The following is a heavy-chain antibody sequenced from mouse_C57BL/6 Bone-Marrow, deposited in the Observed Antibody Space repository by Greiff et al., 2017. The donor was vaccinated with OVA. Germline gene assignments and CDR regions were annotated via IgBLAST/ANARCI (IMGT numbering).Heavy chain of an antibody. CDR3: ARRYYDRSWYFEV. V-gene: IGHV1-55*01. Sequence: QVQLQQPGAELVKPGASVKMSCKASGYTFTSYWITWVKQRPGQGLEWIGDIYPGSGSTNYNEKFKSKATLTVDTSSSTAYMLLSSLTSEDSAVYYCARRYYDRSWYFEVWGTGTAVTVSS. D-gene: IGHD1-1*01. J-gene: IGHJ1*03. CDR1: GYTFTSYW. CDR2: IYPGSGST.